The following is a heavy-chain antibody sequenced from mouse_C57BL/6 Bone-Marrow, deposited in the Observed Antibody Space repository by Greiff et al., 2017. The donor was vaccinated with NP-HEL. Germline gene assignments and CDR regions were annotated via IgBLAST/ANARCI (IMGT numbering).Heavy chain of an antibody. Sequence: EVQLQESGPGLVKPSQSLSLTCSVTGYSITSGYYWNWIRQFPGNKLEWMGYISYDGSNNYNPSLKNRISITRDTSKNQFFLKLNSVTTEDTATYYCARDDYDKGPYAMDYWGQGTSVTVSS. J-gene: IGHJ4*01. CDR2: ISYDGSN. D-gene: IGHD2-4*01. CDR3: ARDDYDKGPYAMDY. CDR1: GYSITSGYY. V-gene: IGHV3-6*01.